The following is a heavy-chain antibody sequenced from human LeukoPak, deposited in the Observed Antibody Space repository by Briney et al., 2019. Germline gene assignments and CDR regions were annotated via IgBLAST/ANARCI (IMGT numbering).Heavy chain of an antibody. D-gene: IGHD6-19*01. CDR2: INPNSGGT. V-gene: IGHV1-2*06. CDR1: GYTFTSYG. CDR3: ARSGYSSGAPFGY. Sequence: ASVKVSCKASGYTFTSYGISWVRQAPGQGLEWMGRINPNSGGTNYAQKFQGRVTMTRDTSISTAYMELSRLRSDDTAVYYCARSGYSSGAPFGYWGQGTLVTVSS. J-gene: IGHJ4*02.